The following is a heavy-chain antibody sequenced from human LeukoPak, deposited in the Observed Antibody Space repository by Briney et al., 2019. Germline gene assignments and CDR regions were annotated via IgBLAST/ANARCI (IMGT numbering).Heavy chain of an antibody. CDR2: IHTSGST. Sequence: SETLSPTWTVAGASISSYYWSWIRQPAGNGLEWIGRIHTSGSTNYNPSLKSRVTMSVDTSKNQFSLKLSSVTAADTAVYYCARDSWNAVSEYWGQGTLVTVSS. J-gene: IGHJ4*02. D-gene: IGHD1-1*01. V-gene: IGHV4-4*07. CDR1: GASISSYY. CDR3: ARDSWNAVSEY.